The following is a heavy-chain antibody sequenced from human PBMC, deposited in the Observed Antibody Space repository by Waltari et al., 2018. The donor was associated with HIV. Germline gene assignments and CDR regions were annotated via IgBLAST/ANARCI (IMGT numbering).Heavy chain of an antibody. CDR1: GDSITRRPYY. D-gene: IGHD3-10*01. J-gene: IGHJ4*02. Sequence: QLQLQESGPGLVKPSETLSLTCTVSGDSITRRPYYWDWIPQPPGKGLEWIGTIFYTGTTYYYPSVKSRVTISADTSKNEVSLKLSSVTAADSAVFYWARDVDRIRDGFDYWGQGILVTVSS. V-gene: IGHV4-39*02. CDR2: IFYTGTT. CDR3: ARDVDRIRDGFDY.